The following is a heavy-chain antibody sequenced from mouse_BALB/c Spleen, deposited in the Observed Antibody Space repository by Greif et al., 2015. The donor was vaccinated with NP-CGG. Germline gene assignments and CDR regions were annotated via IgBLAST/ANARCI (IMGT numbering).Heavy chain of an antibody. V-gene: IGHV5-6-3*01. Sequence: ESGGCLVQPGGSLKLSCAASGFTFSSYGMSWVRQTPDKRLELVATINSNGGSTYYPDSVRGRFTISRDNAKNXLYLQMSSLKSEDTAMYYCARDYYGSSYYAMDYWGQGTSATVSS. CDR2: INSNGGST. J-gene: IGHJ4*01. CDR3: ARDYYGSSYYAMDY. CDR1: GFTFSSYG. D-gene: IGHD1-1*01.